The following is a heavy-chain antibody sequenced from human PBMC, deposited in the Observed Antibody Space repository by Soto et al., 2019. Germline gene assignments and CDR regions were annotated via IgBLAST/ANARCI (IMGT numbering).Heavy chain of an antibody. V-gene: IGHV4-59*01. CDR3: ARDLNEYSSGYNWFDP. J-gene: IGHJ5*02. D-gene: IGHD6-19*01. CDR1: GGSISSYY. Sequence: KPSETLSLTCTVSGGSISSYYWSWIRQPPGKGLEWIGYIYYSGSTNYNPSLKSRVTISVDTSKNQSSLKLSSVTAADTAVYYCARDLNEYSSGYNWFDPWGQGTLVTVSS. CDR2: IYYSGST.